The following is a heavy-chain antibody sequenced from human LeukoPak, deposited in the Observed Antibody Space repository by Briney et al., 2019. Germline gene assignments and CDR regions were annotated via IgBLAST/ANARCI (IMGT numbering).Heavy chain of an antibody. CDR2: ISSSGSTI. Sequence: GGSLRLSCAASGFTFSDYYVSWIRQAPGKGLEWVSYISSSGSTIYYADSVKGRFTISRDNAKNSLYLQMNSLRAEDTAVYYCARGTLYPQYYYGSGIAVYWGQGTLVTVSS. V-gene: IGHV3-11*01. D-gene: IGHD3-10*01. CDR1: GFTFSDYY. J-gene: IGHJ4*02. CDR3: ARGTLYPQYYYGSGIAVY.